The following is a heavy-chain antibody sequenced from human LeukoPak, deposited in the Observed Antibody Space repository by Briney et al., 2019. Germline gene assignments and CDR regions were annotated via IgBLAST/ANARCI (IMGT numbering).Heavy chain of an antibody. Sequence: GGSLRLSCAASGFTFSSYAMHWVRQAPGKGLEWVAVISYDGSNKYYADSVKGRFTISRDNSKNTVYLQMNNLRAGDTAIYYCARDVGATYFDYWGQGTLVTVSS. CDR1: GFTFSSYA. J-gene: IGHJ4*02. V-gene: IGHV3-30-3*01. CDR2: ISYDGSNK. CDR3: ARDVGATYFDY. D-gene: IGHD1-26*01.